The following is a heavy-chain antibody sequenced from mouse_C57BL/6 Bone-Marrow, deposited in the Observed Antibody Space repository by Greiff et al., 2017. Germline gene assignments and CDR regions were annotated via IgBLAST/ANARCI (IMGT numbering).Heavy chain of an antibody. CDR2: IYPGDGET. J-gene: IGHJ4*01. V-gene: IGHV1-80*01. CDR3: ARFPLYYYVSSYGYYAMDY. CDR1: GYAFSSYW. D-gene: IGHD1-1*01. Sequence: VQLQQSGAELVKPGASVKISCKASGYAFSSYWMNWVKQRPGKGLEWIGQIYPGDGETNYNGKFKGKATLTADKSSSTAYMQLSSLSSDDSAVYFCARFPLYYYVSSYGYYAMDYWGQGTSVTVSS.